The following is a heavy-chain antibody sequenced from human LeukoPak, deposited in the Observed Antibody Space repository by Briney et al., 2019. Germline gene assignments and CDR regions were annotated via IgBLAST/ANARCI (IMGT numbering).Heavy chain of an antibody. CDR1: GYTFTGYY. Sequence: ASVKVSCKASGYTFTGYYMHWVRQAPGQGLEWMGWINPNSGGTNYAQKFQGRVTMTRDTSISTAYMELSRLRSDDTAVYYCARAKPVRVTMVRGVIDYWGQGTLATVSS. V-gene: IGHV1-2*02. D-gene: IGHD3-10*01. CDR3: ARAKPVRVTMVRGVIDY. CDR2: INPNSGGT. J-gene: IGHJ4*02.